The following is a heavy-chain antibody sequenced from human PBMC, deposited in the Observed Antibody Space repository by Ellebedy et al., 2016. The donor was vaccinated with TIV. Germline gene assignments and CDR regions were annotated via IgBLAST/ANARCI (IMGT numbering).Heavy chain of an antibody. CDR2: ISWNSGSI. D-gene: IGHD2-2*01. V-gene: IGHV3-9*01. Sequence: SLKISXAASGFTFDDYAMHWVRQAPGKGLEWVSGISWNSGSIGYADSVKGRFTISRDNAKNSLYLQMNSLRAEDTALYYCAKDAEYQLLLGWFDPWGQGTLVTVSS. CDR3: AKDAEYQLLLGWFDP. J-gene: IGHJ5*02. CDR1: GFTFDDYA.